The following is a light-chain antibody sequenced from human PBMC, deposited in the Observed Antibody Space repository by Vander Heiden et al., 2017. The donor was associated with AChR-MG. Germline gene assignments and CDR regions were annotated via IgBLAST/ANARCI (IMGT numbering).Light chain of an antibody. Sequence: QSALTQPPSVSGPPGQRVTIACNGSSSNIGAGYDVHWYQQLPGTAPKLLIYVNNNRPSGVPDRFSGSKSGTSASLAITGLQAEDEADYYGQSHENTLSGSAAVFGGGTKVTVL. V-gene: IGLV1-40*01. CDR2: VNN. CDR1: SSNIGAGYD. CDR3: QSHENTLSGSAAV. J-gene: IGLJ2*01.